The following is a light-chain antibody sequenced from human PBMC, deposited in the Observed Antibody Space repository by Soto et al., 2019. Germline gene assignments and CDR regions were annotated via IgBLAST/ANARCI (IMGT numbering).Light chain of an antibody. J-gene: IGKJ5*01. CDR3: QQRSNWPIT. CDR2: GAS. Sequence: EIVLTQSPSTLSLSPGSRANLSCRASQSVSSSYLAWYQQKPCQSPRLLIYGASNRATGIPDRFSGSGSGTDFTLTISSLQPEDFAVYYCQQRSNWPITFGQGTRLEIK. V-gene: IGKV3D-20*02. CDR1: QSVSSSY.